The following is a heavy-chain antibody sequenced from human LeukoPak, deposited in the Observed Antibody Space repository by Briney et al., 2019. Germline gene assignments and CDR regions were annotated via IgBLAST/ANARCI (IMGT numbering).Heavy chain of an antibody. V-gene: IGHV4-59*01. D-gene: IGHD3-10*01. CDR1: GASISSYY. CDR2: IYYSGST. CDR3: ARDSGSGSYPVYYFDY. Sequence: PSQTLSLTCTVSGASISSYYWSWIRHPPGKGLEWIGYIYYSGSTNYNPSLKSRVTISVDTSKNQFSLKLSSVTAADTAVYYCARDSGSGSYPVYYFDYWGQGTLVTVSS. J-gene: IGHJ4*02.